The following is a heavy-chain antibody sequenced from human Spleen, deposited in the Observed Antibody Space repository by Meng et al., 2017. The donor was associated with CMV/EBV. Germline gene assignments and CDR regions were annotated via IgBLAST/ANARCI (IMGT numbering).Heavy chain of an antibody. Sequence: TCTVSGGSISSSSYYWGWIRQPPGKGLEWIGSIYYSGSTYYNPSLKSRVTISVDTSKNQFSLKLSSVTAADTAVYYCARTNSGSFDYWGQGTLVTVSS. CDR1: GGSISSSSYY. J-gene: IGHJ4*02. V-gene: IGHV4-39*01. CDR3: ARTNSGSFDY. D-gene: IGHD1-26*01. CDR2: IYYSGST.